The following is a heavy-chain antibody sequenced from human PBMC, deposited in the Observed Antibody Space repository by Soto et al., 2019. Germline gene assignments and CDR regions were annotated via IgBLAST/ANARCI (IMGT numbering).Heavy chain of an antibody. J-gene: IGHJ4*02. CDR1: GGYVGSGNFY. D-gene: IGHD6-6*01. CDR2: IYFSGSS. V-gene: IGHV4-61*01. Sequence: SETLSLTCTVSGGYVGSGNFYWSWIRQPPGKGLEWIGDIYFSGSSFYNPSLKSRLTISLDMSKNQFSLKLSSVTSADTAVYYCARHPARVSYFDYWGQGAQVTVS. CDR3: ARHPARVSYFDY.